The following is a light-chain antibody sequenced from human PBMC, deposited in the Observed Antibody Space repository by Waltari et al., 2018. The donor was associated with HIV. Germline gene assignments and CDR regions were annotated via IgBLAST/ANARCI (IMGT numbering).Light chain of an antibody. J-gene: IGLJ1*01. Sequence: QSALTQPAPVSGSPGQSMTIPCTGTSRDLGDIDFVSWYRTHPGKAPQLLSSAVIQRPSGVSDRFSGSKSGNTASLTVSGLQAEDEADYYCCAYAGNRRYHVFGSGTKVTVL. CDR1: SRDLGDIDF. CDR2: AVI. V-gene: IGLV2-23*02. CDR3: CAYAGNRRYHV.